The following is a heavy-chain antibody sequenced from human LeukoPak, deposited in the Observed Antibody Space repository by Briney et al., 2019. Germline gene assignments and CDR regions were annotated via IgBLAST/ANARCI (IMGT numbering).Heavy chain of an antibody. CDR1: GFTFSSYA. CDR3: AKDVYSSSWYPPRHFDY. D-gene: IGHD6-13*01. J-gene: IGHJ4*02. CDR2: ISGSGGST. Sequence: GGSLRLSCAASGFTFSSYAMNWVRQAPGKGLEWVSAISGSGGSTYYADSVKGRFTISRDNSKNTLYLQMNSLRAEDTAVYYCAKDVYSSSWYPPRHFDYWGQGTLVTVSS. V-gene: IGHV3-23*01.